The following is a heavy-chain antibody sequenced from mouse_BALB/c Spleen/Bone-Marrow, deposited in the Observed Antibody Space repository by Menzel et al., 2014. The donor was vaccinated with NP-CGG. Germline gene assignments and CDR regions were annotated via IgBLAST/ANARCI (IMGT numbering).Heavy chain of an antibody. CDR1: GYSFTSYY. Sequence: VQLQQSGPELVKPGASVKISCKASGYSFTSYYIHWVKQNHGKSLEWIGYIDPFNGVTIYNQKFKGKATLTADKSSSTAYMHLSSLTSEDSAVYYCARRVITTGPGFAYWGQGTLVTVSA. V-gene: IGHV1-31*01. CDR2: IDPFNGVT. D-gene: IGHD2-4*01. CDR3: ARRVITTGPGFAY. J-gene: IGHJ3*01.